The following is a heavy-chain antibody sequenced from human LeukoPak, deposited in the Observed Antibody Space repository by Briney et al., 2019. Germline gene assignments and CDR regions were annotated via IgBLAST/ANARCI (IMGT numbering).Heavy chain of an antibody. Sequence: PARCMSLSCPAYGLTPSNLWMSWVRPAAGKGMEWVANIKEDGSKKYYVDTVKGRFTITRDNAKSTLYLEMNSLRAEDTAVYYCARAEQCLATVTWGQGTLVTVSS. CDR1: GLTPSNLW. CDR2: IKEDGSKK. J-gene: IGHJ4*02. CDR3: ARAEQCLATVT. V-gene: IGHV3-7*01. D-gene: IGHD6-19*01.